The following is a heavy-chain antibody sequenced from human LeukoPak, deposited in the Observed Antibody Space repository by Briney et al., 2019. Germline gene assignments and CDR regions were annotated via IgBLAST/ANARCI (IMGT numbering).Heavy chain of an antibody. CDR1: GVSISSNLW. D-gene: IGHD6-13*01. J-gene: IGHJ4*02. V-gene: IGHV4-4*02. CDR2: IHHSGSI. Sequence: SETLSLTCAVSGVSISSNLWWTWVRQPPGKGLEWIAEIHHSGSINYNPSLKSRVTISVDKAKNQFSLKLSSVTAADTAVYYCARDVAERDFDYWGQGTLVTVSS. CDR3: ARDVAERDFDY.